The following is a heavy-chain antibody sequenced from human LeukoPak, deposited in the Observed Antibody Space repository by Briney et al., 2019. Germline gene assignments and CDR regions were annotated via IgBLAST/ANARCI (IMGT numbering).Heavy chain of an antibody. D-gene: IGHD3-3*01. CDR1: GYTFTSYA. CDR2: INAGNGNT. V-gene: IGHV1-3*01. Sequence: ASVKVSCKASGYTFTSYAMQWVRQAPGQRLEWMGWINAGNGNTKYSQKFQGRVTITRDTSASTAYMELSSLRSEDTAVYYCARGPLRTWSGYLTLYYYYYGMDVWGQGTTVTVSS. CDR3: ARGPLRTWSGYLTLYYYYYGMDV. J-gene: IGHJ6*02.